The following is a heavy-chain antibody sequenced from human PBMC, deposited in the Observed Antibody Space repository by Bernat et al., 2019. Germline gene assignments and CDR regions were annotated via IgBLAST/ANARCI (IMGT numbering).Heavy chain of an antibody. CDR2: ISYDGSNK. Sequence: QVQLVESGGGVVQPGRSLRLSCAASGFTFSSYAMHWVRQAPGKGLEWVAVISYDGSNKYYADSVKGRFTISRDNSKNTLYLQMNSLRAEDTAVYDCARDCWQLDLYYYYYDMDVWGKGTTVTVSS. D-gene: IGHD6-6*01. CDR1: GFTFSSYA. CDR3: ARDCWQLDLYYYYYDMDV. V-gene: IGHV3-30*01. J-gene: IGHJ6*03.